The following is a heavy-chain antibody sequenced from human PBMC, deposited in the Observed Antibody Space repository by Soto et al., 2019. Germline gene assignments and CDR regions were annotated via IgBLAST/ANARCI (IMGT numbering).Heavy chain of an antibody. CDR3: AKGRQAGYYDSGTFYSRVP. Sequence: SQTLSLTCPVYGGSFHGYYWSWNSQPPAKGLEWNGEINPSGSLNLNPTFQSRVSISLDTSKNQVSLQLSSVSAADTAVYYCAKGRQAGYYDSGTFYSRVPWGQGTLVTV. J-gene: IGHJ5*02. V-gene: IGHV4-34*01. D-gene: IGHD3-10*01. CDR2: INPSGSL. CDR1: GGSFHGYY.